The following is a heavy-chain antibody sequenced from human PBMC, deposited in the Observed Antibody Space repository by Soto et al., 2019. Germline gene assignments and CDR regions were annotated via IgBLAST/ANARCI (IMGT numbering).Heavy chain of an antibody. CDR2: IYYSGST. D-gene: IGHD2-15*01. V-gene: IGHV4-59*01. CDR3: ARWGGGLNFDY. CDR1: GGSLSSYY. J-gene: IGHJ4*02. Sequence: SETLSLTCTVSGGSLSSYYWSWIRQPPGKGLEWIGYIYYSGSTNYNPSLKSRVTISVDTSKNQFSLKLSSVTAADTAVYYCARWGGGLNFDYWGQGTLVTVSS.